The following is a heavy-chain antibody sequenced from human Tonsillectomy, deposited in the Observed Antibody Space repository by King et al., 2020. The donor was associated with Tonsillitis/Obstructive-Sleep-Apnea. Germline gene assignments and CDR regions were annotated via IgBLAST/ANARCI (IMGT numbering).Heavy chain of an antibody. Sequence: VQLQQWGAGLLKPSETLSLTCAVYGGSFSGYYWSWIRQPPGKGLEWIGEINHSGSTNYNPSLKSRDTISVDTSKNQFSLKLSSVTAADTAVYYCGGANYDFWSGYSYYYYYYMDVWGKGTTVTVSS. V-gene: IGHV4-34*01. CDR1: GGSFSGYY. J-gene: IGHJ6*03. CDR2: INHSGST. D-gene: IGHD3-3*01. CDR3: GGANYDFWSGYSYYYYYYMDV.